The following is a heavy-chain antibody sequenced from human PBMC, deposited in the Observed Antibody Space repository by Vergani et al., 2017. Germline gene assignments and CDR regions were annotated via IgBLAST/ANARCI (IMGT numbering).Heavy chain of an antibody. J-gene: IGHJ4*02. D-gene: IGHD3-22*01. CDR3: AREFVGSGYIAGGYYFDY. Sequence: QVQLQESGPGLVKPSETLSLTCAVSGYSISSVYYWGWIRQPPGKGLEWIGSIYHSGSTYYNPSLKSRVTISVDTSKNQFSLKLSSVTAADTAVYYCAREFVGSGYIAGGYYFDYWGQGTLVTVSS. CDR1: GYSISSVYY. V-gene: IGHV4-38-2*02. CDR2: IYHSGST.